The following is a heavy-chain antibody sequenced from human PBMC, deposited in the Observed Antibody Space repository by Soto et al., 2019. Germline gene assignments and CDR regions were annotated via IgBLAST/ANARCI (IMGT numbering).Heavy chain of an antibody. CDR2: ISGYNGNA. Sequence: ASVKVSCKASGYTFTSYGITWVRQAPGQGLEWMGWISGYNGNANYAQKLQGRVTMTTDTSTRTAYMELRSLRSDDTAVYYCARAVRVTTLTTWWFHPCGPAPLLTVSS. CDR1: GYTFTSYG. J-gene: IGHJ5*02. V-gene: IGHV1-18*04. D-gene: IGHD4-17*01. CDR3: ARAVRVTTLTTWWFHP.